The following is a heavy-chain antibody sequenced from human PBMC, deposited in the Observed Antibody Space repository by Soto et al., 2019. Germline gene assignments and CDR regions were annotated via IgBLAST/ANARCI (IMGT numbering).Heavy chain of an antibody. D-gene: IGHD3-22*01. J-gene: IGHJ4*02. Sequence: PSETLSLTCTVSGGSVSSGSYYWSWIRQPPGKGLEWIGYIYYSGSTNYNPSLKSRVTISVDTSKNQFSLKLSSVTAADTAVYYCARDLPVEWGGDSSGYYDYWGQGALVTVSS. V-gene: IGHV4-61*01. CDR3: ARDLPVEWGGDSSGYYDY. CDR2: IYYSGST. CDR1: GGSVSSGSYY.